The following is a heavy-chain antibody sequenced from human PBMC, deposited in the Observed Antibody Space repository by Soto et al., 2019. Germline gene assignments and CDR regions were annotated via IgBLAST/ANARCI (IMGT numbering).Heavy chain of an antibody. D-gene: IGHD6-13*01. CDR1: GYTFTGYY. CDR3: ARAGYASSWYWFDP. V-gene: IGHV1-2*02. Sequence: QVQLVQSGTDVKKPGASVKVSCKASGYTFTGYYMHWVRQAPGLGLEWMGWINPDSGGTNYAQKFQGRVTMTRDTSISTAYMELSRLESDDTAGYYCARAGYASSWYWFDPWGQGTLVTVSS. J-gene: IGHJ5*02. CDR2: INPDSGGT.